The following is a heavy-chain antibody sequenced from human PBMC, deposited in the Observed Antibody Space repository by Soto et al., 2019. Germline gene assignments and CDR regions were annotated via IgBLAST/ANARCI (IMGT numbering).Heavy chain of an antibody. D-gene: IGHD6-13*01. CDR1: GGSFSGYY. CDR2: INHSGTT. J-gene: IGHJ4*02. Sequence: QVQLQQWGAGLLKPSETLSLTCAVYGGSFSGYYWSWIRQPPGKGLEWIGEINHSGTTNYNPSLKSRVTVSVHTSKHQFSLKLSSVTAADTAVYYCARARRGYSSSWYDYWGQGTLVTVSS. CDR3: ARARRGYSSSWYDY. V-gene: IGHV4-34*01.